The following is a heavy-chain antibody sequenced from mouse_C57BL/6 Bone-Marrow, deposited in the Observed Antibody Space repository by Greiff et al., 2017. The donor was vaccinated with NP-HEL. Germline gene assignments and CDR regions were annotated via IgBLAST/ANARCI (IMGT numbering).Heavy chain of an antibody. CDR3: ARGLRLYYAMDY. Sequence: QVQLQQSGAELVRPGASVKLSCKASGYNFTDYYINWVKQRPGQGLEWIARIYPGSGNTYYNEKFKGKATLTAEKSSSTAYMQLSSLTSEDSAVYFCARGLRLYYAMDYWGQGTSVTVSS. CDR1: GYNFTDYY. D-gene: IGHD3-1*01. V-gene: IGHV1-76*01. CDR2: IYPGSGNT. J-gene: IGHJ4*01.